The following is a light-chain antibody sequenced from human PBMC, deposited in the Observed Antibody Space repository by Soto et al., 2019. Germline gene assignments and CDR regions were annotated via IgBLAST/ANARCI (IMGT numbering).Light chain of an antibody. Sequence: QSVLTQPPSASGTPGQRVTISCSGSSSNIGSNYVYWYQQVPGMAPKLLIYRNTQRPSGVPDRFSGSKSGTSASLAISGLRSEDAVDYYCCSYAGSSTYVFGTGAKVTVL. CDR1: SSNIGSNY. J-gene: IGLJ1*01. CDR2: RNT. V-gene: IGLV1-47*01. CDR3: CSYAGSSTYV.